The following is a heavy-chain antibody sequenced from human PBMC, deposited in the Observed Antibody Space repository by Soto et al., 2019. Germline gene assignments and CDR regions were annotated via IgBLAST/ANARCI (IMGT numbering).Heavy chain of an antibody. CDR1: GGSFDNDY. V-gene: IGHV4-59*01. CDR2: IFYRGSS. CDR3: ATGLFVPANYFDYGVDV. Sequence: QVQLQESGPGLVKPSETLSLACTVYGGSFDNDYWSWIRQPPGGGLEWFGYIFYRGSSNYNPSLKSRVTISLDTSKHQLALKLSSVTAADSAVYYCATGLFVPANYFDYGVDVLGHGTAVTVSS. D-gene: IGHD2-21*01. J-gene: IGHJ6*02.